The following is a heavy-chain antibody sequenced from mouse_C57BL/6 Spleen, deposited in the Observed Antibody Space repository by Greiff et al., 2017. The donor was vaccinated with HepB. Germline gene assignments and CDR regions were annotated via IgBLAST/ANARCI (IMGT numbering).Heavy chain of an antibody. D-gene: IGHD1-1*01. V-gene: IGHV7-3*01. CDR1: GFTFTDYY. Sequence: EVKLVESGGGLVQPGGSLSLSCAASGFTFTDYYMSWVRQPPGKALEWLGFIRNKANGYTTEYSASVKGRFTISRDNSQSILYLQMNALRAEDSATYYCARSHYGSSSYWYFDVWGTGTTVTVSS. CDR2: IRNKANGYTT. CDR3: ARSHYGSSSYWYFDV. J-gene: IGHJ1*03.